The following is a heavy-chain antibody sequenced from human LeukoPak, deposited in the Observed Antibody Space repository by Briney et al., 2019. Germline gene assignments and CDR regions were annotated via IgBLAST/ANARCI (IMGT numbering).Heavy chain of an antibody. V-gene: IGHV3-15*01. D-gene: IGHD2-21*02. J-gene: IGHJ4*02. CDR3: TREAVTANGYFDY. Sequence: PGGSLRLSCAASGFTFSNAWMTWVRQAPGKGLEWVGRIKSKTDGGTTDYAAPVKGRFTISRDDSKNTLYRQMNSLETEDTAVYYCTREAVTANGYFDYWGQGTLVTVSS. CDR2: IKSKTDGGTT. CDR1: GFTFSNAW.